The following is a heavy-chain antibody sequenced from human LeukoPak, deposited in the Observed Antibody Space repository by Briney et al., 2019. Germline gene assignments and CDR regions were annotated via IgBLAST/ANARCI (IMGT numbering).Heavy chain of an antibody. D-gene: IGHD2-15*01. J-gene: IGHJ3*02. CDR3: ATCSGGSCYAAFDI. V-gene: IGHV1-24*01. CDR2: FDPEDGET. Sequence: ASVTVSCKVSGYTLTESSMHWVRRAPGKGLEWMEGFDPEDGETIYAQKFQGRVTMTEDTSTDTAYMELSSLRSEDTAVYYCATCSGGSCYAAFDIWGQGTMVTVSS. CDR1: GYTLTESS.